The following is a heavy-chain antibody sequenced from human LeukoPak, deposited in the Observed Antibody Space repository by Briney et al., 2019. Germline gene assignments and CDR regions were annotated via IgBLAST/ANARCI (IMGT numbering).Heavy chain of an antibody. CDR3: ARDVRGPTVTTANR. Sequence: ASVKVSCKASGYTFTGYYMHWVRQAPGQGLEWMGWINPNSGGTNYAQKFQGRVTMTRDTSISTAYMELSRLRSDDAAVYYCARDVRGPTVTTANRWGQGTLVTVSS. CDR1: GYTFTGYY. D-gene: IGHD4-11*01. J-gene: IGHJ4*02. CDR2: INPNSGGT. V-gene: IGHV1-2*02.